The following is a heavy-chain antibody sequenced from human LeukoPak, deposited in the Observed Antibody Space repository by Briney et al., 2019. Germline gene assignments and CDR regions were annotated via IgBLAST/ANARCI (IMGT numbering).Heavy chain of an antibody. Sequence: ASVKVSCKASGYTFTGYYMHWVRQAPGQGLEWMGWINPNSGGTNYAQKFQGRVTMTRDTSISIAYMELSRLRSDDTAVYYCASDGIVVVPAAIDYWGQGTLVTVSS. CDR2: INPNSGGT. V-gene: IGHV1-2*02. CDR1: GYTFTGYY. D-gene: IGHD2-2*01. CDR3: ASDGIVVVPAAIDY. J-gene: IGHJ4*02.